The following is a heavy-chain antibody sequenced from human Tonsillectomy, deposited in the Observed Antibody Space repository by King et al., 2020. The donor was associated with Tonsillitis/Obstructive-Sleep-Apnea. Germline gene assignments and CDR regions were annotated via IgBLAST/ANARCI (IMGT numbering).Heavy chain of an antibody. J-gene: IGHJ6*02. V-gene: IGHV3-23*04. CDR1: GFTFSSYA. CDR3: AKDQRFLEWLEDYYYYYGMDV. Sequence: VQLVESGGGLVQPGGSLRLSCAASGFTFSSYAMSWVRQAPGKGLEWVSAISGSGGSTYYADSVKGRFTISRDNSKNTLYLQMNSLRAEDTAVYYCAKDQRFLEWLEDYYYYYGMDVWGQGTTVTVSS. D-gene: IGHD3-3*01. CDR2: ISGSGGST.